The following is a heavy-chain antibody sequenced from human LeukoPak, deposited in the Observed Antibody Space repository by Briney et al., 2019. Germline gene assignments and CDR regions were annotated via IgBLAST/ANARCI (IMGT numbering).Heavy chain of an antibody. CDR1: GGSFSGYY. CDR3: ARSRYSYGHYFDY. D-gene: IGHD5-18*01. Sequence: NSSETLSLTCAVYGGSFSGYYWSWIRQPPGKGLEWIGEINHSGSTNYNPSLKSRVTISVDTSKNQFSLKLSSVTAADTAVYYCARSRYSYGHYFDYWGQGTLVTVSS. J-gene: IGHJ4*02. V-gene: IGHV4-34*01. CDR2: INHSGST.